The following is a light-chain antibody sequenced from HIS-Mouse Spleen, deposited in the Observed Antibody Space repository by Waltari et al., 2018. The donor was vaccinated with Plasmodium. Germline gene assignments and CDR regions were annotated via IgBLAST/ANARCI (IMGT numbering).Light chain of an antibody. CDR2: RNN. CDR3: AAWDDSLSAGV. J-gene: IGLJ2*01. CDR1: SSNIGSNY. Sequence: QSVLTQPPSASGTPGQRVTISCSGSSSNIGSNYVYWYQQLPGTAPKLLIYRNNQRPSGVPYRFSGSKSGTSASLAISGRRSEDEAEYYCAAWDDSLSAGVFGGGTKLTVL. V-gene: IGLV1-47*01.